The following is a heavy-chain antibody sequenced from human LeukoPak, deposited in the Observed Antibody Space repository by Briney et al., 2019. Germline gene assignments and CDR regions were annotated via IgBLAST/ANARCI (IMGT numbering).Heavy chain of an antibody. CDR2: LYHGGST. V-gene: IGHV3-66*01. CDR3: ATRRFGELTY. Sequence: GGSLRLSRVGSGVIVRSNYMTWVRQAPGKGLEWVSILYHGGSTYYADSVKGRFSISRDTSKNTLYLQMNSLRVEDTAAYYCATRRFGELTYWGQGTLVTVSS. CDR1: GVIVRSNY. D-gene: IGHD3-10*01. J-gene: IGHJ4*02.